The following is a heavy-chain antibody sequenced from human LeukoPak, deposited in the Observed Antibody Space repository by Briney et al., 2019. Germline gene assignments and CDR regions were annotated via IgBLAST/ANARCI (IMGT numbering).Heavy chain of an antibody. CDR2: IYYSGYT. J-gene: IGHJ6*02. CDR3: ARDHSYYYDSSGYYAYYYYGMDV. CDR1: GGSISSSSYY. V-gene: IGHV4-39*02. Sequence: SETLSLTCTVSGGSISSSSYYWGWIRQPPGKGLEWIGSIYYSGYTYYNPSLKSRVTISVDPSKNQFSLKLNSVTAADTAVFYCARDHSYYYDSSGYYAYYYYGMDVWGQGTTVTVSS. D-gene: IGHD3-22*01.